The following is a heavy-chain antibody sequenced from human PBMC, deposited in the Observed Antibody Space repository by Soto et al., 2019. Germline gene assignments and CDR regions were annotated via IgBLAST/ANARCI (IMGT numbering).Heavy chain of an antibody. CDR3: VGGAGYWRLREY. CDR2: IWADGSRQ. Sequence: QVHLVESGGGVIQPGKSLRLSCSASGFAFSTYGMHWVRQAPGKGLEWVAVIWADGSRQFYGDSVKGRFTISRDNSKNTLYLQMSGLRVDDTAVYYCVGGAGYWRLREYWGQGTLVTISS. CDR1: GFAFSTYG. D-gene: IGHD3-9*01. V-gene: IGHV3-33*08. J-gene: IGHJ4*02.